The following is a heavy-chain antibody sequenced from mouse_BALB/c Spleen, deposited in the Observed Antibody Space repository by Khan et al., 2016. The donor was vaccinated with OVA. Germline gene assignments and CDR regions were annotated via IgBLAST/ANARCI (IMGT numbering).Heavy chain of an antibody. Sequence: QIQLVQSGPELKKPGETVKISCKASGYTFTNYGMTWVKQAPGKGLKWMGWINTYTGEPTYADDFKGRFAFSLKTSATTASLQINNLKNEDTATYFCARVGNYWYFDVWGAGTTVTVSS. V-gene: IGHV9-3-1*01. D-gene: IGHD2-1*01. CDR2: INTYTGEP. CDR3: ARVGNYWYFDV. J-gene: IGHJ1*01. CDR1: GYTFTNYG.